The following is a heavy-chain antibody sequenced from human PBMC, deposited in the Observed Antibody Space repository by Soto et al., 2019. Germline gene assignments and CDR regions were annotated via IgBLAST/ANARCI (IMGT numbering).Heavy chain of an antibody. CDR1: GDFISSHY. J-gene: IGHJ2*01. V-gene: IGHV4-59*08. CDR3: ARPRGTTPAVWYFDL. D-gene: IGHD1-26*01. CDR2: VYNNGKT. Sequence: QVQLQESGPGLVKPSETLSLTCTVSGDFISSHYWSWIRQPPGKGLEWIGYVYNNGKTDSNPSLTSRVTRSMDTSQNPISLRLPSVTAADTAVYYCARPRGTTPAVWYFDLWGRGTLVTVSS.